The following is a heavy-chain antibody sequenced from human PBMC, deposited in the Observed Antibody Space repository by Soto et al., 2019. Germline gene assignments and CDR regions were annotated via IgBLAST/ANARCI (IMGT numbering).Heavy chain of an antibody. Sequence: PVGSLRLSCAASGFTFSSYGMHWVRQAPGKGLEWVAVIWYDGSNKYYADSVKGRFTISRDNSKNTLYLQMNSLRAEDTAVYYCARDSSAYYYDSSGYSLFDYWGQGTLVTVSS. CDR3: ARDSSAYYYDSSGYSLFDY. J-gene: IGHJ4*02. CDR1: GFTFSSYG. D-gene: IGHD3-22*01. CDR2: IWYDGSNK. V-gene: IGHV3-33*01.